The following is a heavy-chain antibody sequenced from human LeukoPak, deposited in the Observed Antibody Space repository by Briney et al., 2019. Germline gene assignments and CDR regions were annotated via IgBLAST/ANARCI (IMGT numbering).Heavy chain of an antibody. V-gene: IGHV4-4*07. CDR1: GGSISSYY. CDR3: ARENSGSYREFDY. J-gene: IGHJ4*02. Sequence: PSETLSLTCTVSGGSISSYYWSWIRQPAGKGLEWIERIYTSGGTNYNASLKSRVSMSVDTSKNQFSLKLSSVTAADTAVFYCARENSGSYREFDYWGQGTLVTVSS. D-gene: IGHD1-26*01. CDR2: IYTSGGT.